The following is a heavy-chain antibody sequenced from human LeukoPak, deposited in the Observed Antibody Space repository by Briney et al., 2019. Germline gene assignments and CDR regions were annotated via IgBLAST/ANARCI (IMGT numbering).Heavy chain of an antibody. CDR2: IKEDGSEK. Sequence: GGSLRLSCAASGFIFSNYWMSWVRQAPGKGLEWVANIKEDGSEKYYVDSVKGRLTISRDNSKNTLYLQMNSLRAEDTAVYYCARVVDHDYGDYYLDYWGQGTLVTVSS. CDR3: ARVVDHDYGDYYLDY. J-gene: IGHJ4*02. D-gene: IGHD4-17*01. V-gene: IGHV3-7*03. CDR1: GFIFSNYW.